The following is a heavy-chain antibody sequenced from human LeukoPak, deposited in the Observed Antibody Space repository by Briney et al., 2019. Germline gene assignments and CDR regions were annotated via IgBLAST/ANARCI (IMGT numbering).Heavy chain of an antibody. CDR2: IYYSGST. V-gene: IGHV4-39*01. D-gene: IGHD4-23*01. Sequence: PSETLSLTCSVSGGSISSSSYYWGWIRQPPGKGLEWVGDIYYSGSTYYNPSLKSRVTISVDTSKNQFSLRLSSVTAADTAAYYCVRHDYGGIPHWGQGTLVTVSS. CDR1: GGSISSSSYY. CDR3: VRHDYGGIPH. J-gene: IGHJ4*02.